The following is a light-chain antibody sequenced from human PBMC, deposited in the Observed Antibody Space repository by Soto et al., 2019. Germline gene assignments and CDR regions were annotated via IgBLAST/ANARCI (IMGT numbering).Light chain of an antibody. J-gene: IGKJ1*01. V-gene: IGKV3-20*01. Sequence: EIVLTQSPGTLSLSPGERATLSCRATQSVTSSYLAWYQQKPGQAPRILIYGASSRATGIPDRLSGSGSGTDFTLTISRLEPVDFAVYYCQQYGSSPRTFGQGTKVEIK. CDR1: QSVTSSY. CDR2: GAS. CDR3: QQYGSSPRT.